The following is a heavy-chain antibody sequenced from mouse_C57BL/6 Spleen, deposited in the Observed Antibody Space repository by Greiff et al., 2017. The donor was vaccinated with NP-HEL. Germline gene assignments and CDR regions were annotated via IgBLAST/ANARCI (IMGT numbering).Heavy chain of an antibody. CDR2: IDPSDSET. V-gene: IGHV1-52*01. CDR3: ARGEYYGSSYPYAMDY. Sequence: QVQLQQPGAELVRPGSSVKLSCKASGYTFTSYWMHWVKQRPIQGLEWIGNIDPSDSETHYNQKFKDKATLTVDKSSSTAYMQLSSLTSEDSAVYYCARGEYYGSSYPYAMDYWGQGTSVTVSS. CDR1: GYTFTSYW. D-gene: IGHD1-1*01. J-gene: IGHJ4*01.